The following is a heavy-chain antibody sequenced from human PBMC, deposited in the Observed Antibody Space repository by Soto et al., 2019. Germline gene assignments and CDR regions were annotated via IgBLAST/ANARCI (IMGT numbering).Heavy chain of an antibody. V-gene: IGHV3-33*01. Sequence: GGSLRLSCAASGFTFSSYGMHWVRQAPGKGLEWVAVIWYDGSNKYYADSVKGRFTISRDNSKNTLYLQMNSLRAEDTAVYYCARDRLYYDYIWGSYCFVGPQISDAFDIWGQGTMVTVSS. J-gene: IGHJ3*02. CDR3: ARDRLYYDYIWGSYCFVGPQISDAFDI. CDR2: IWYDGSNK. D-gene: IGHD3-16*02. CDR1: GFTFSSYG.